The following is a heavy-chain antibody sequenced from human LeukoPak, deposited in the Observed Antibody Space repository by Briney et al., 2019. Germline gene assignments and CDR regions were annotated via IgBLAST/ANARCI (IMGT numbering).Heavy chain of an antibody. J-gene: IGHJ4*02. CDR3: ARDEIFGVGTHFDY. Sequence: GASVKVSCKTSGYTFTDYGISWVRQAPGQGLEWMGWISVYNVNTNYAQKFQGRVTITRDTSTNTVYMELTSLTSDDTAVYFCARDEIFGVGTHFDYWGQGTLVIVSS. V-gene: IGHV1-18*01. CDR2: ISVYNVNT. D-gene: IGHD3-3*01. CDR1: GYTFTDYG.